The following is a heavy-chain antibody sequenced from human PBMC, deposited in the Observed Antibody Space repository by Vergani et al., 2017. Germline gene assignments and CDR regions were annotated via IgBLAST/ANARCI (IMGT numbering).Heavy chain of an antibody. CDR3: ASGGHGSENGGALQL. CDR1: GYRFSRSW. CDR2: IFPGDSEV. V-gene: IGHV5-51*01. Sequence: EVQLVQSGAEVKKPGESLKISCKGFGYRFSRSWIAWVRQMPGKGLEWMGIIFPGDSEVKSNPTFRGQVIFSVDTSVNTAYLQWRSLQASDTATYFCASGGHGSENGGALQLWGQGTNITVSS. D-gene: IGHD3-10*01. J-gene: IGHJ3*01.